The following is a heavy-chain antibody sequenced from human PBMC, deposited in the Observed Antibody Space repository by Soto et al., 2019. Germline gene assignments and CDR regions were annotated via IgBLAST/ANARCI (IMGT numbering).Heavy chain of an antibody. J-gene: IGHJ4*02. CDR2: ISYSGNT. Sequence: SETLSLTCTFSCGSIISGYWRWIRQHPGKGLEWIGYISYSGNTNYNPSVKGRVTLSVDTPQNQFSLSLSSVTTADTAVYYCAGLRGYAGSPIDYWGQGTLVTVS. CDR3: AGLRGYAGSPIDY. V-gene: IGHV4-59*01. D-gene: IGHD2-15*01. CDR1: CGSIISGY.